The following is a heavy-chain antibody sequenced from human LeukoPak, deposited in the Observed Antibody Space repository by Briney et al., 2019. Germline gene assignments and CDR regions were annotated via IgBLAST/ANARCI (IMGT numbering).Heavy chain of an antibody. D-gene: IGHD6-13*01. CDR2: MNPNSGNT. CDR3: ARAPMYSSSCVDY. CDR1: GYTFTSYD. J-gene: IGHJ4*02. Sequence: GAXVKVSCKASGYTFTSYDINWVRQAPGQGLEWMGWMNPNSGNTVYAQKFQGRVTITRNTSISTAYMELSSLRSEDTAVYYCARAPMYSSSCVDYWGQGTLVTVSS. V-gene: IGHV1-8*03.